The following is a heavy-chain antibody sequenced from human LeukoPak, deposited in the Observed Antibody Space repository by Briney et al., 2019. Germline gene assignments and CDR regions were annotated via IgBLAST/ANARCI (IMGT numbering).Heavy chain of an antibody. CDR2: IYHSGST. V-gene: IGHV4-30-2*01. CDR3: ARGATVTTRWAFDI. D-gene: IGHD4-17*01. CDR1: GGSISSGGYS. J-gene: IGHJ3*02. Sequence: SSETLSLTCAVSGGSISSGGYSWSWIRQPPGKGLEWIGYIYHSGSTYYNPSLKSRVTISVDRSKNQFSLKLSSVTAADTAVYYCARGATVTTRWAFDIWSQGTMVTVSS.